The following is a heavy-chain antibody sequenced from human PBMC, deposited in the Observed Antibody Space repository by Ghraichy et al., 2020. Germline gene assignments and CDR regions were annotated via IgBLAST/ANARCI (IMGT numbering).Heavy chain of an antibody. CDR3: AATDEFSGYYYFDS. Sequence: SETLSLTCTVSGGSINDFYWSWIRQAPGKELEWLGYIYYTGSTNYNPSLRSRVTISVDTSKNQFSLKLSSVTATDTAVYYCAATDEFSGYYYFDSWGQGALVTVSS. J-gene: IGHJ4*02. CDR2: IYYTGST. CDR1: GGSINDFY. V-gene: IGHV4-59*08. D-gene: IGHD3-22*01.